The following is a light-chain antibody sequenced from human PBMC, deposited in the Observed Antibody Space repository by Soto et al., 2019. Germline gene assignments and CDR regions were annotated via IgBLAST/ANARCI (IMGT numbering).Light chain of an antibody. J-gene: IGKJ1*01. CDR2: WGS. CDR1: QSLLHSNGYTY. Sequence: DIVMTQSPLSLPVTPGEPASISCRSSQSLLHSNGYTYLDWYLQKPGQSPQLLIYWGSNRASGVPDRFSGSGSGTDFTLKISRVEAEDVGVYYCMQALQTPPWTFGQGTKVDIK. CDR3: MQALQTPPWT. V-gene: IGKV2-28*01.